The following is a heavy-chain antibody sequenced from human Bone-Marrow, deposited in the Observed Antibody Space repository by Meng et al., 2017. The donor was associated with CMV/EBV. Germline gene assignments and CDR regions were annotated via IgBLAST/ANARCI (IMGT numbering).Heavy chain of an antibody. CDR3: ARGVWGAD. J-gene: IGHJ4*02. Sequence: ETLSLTCAVYGGSFSGYYWSWIRQPPGKGLEWIGEINHSGSTNYNPSLKSRVTISVDTSKNQFSLKLSSVTAADTAVYYCARGVWGADWGQGTLVTVSS. D-gene: IGHD1-26*01. CDR1: GGSFSGYY. V-gene: IGHV4-34*01. CDR2: INHSGST.